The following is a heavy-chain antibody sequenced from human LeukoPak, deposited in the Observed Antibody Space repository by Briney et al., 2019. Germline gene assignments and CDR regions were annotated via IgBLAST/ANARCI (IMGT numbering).Heavy chain of an antibody. CDR3: ARPWGSGSLRFAFDY. D-gene: IGHD3-10*01. CDR2: IYYSGRT. CDR1: GGSISSSTYY. V-gene: IGHV4-39*01. J-gene: IGHJ4*02. Sequence: SETLSLTCTVSGGSISSSTYYWGWIRQPPGKGLEWVGSIYYSGRTYYNPSLKSRVTISVDTSKNQFSLKLTSVTAADTAVDYCARPWGSGSLRFAFDYWGQGTLVTVSS.